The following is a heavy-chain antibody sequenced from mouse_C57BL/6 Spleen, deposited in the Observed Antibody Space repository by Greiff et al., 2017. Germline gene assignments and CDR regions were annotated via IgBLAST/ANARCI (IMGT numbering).Heavy chain of an antibody. CDR2: IYPSDSET. J-gene: IGHJ2*01. V-gene: IGHV1-61*01. CDR3: ASLGVLSYGLPY. CDR1: GYTFTSYW. Sequence: QVQLKQSGAELVRPGSSVKLSCKASGYTFTSYWMDWVKQRPGQGLEWIGNIYPSDSETPYTQKFKDKATLTVDKSSSTAYMQLSSLTSEDSAVYYCASLGVLSYGLPYWGQGTTLTVSS. D-gene: IGHD1-1*01.